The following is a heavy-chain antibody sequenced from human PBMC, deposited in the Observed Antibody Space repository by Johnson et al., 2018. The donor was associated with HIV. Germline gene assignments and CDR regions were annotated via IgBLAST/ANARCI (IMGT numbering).Heavy chain of an antibody. CDR1: DFTVSGNY. D-gene: IGHD4-17*01. J-gene: IGHJ3*02. V-gene: IGHV3-53*01. Sequence: VQLVESGGGLIQPGGSLRLSCAASDFTVSGNYMSWVRQAPGQGLEWVSLIHSGGTTFYADSVRGRFKISRDSSKNTLYLQMKSLRVEDTAVYYCARSPETGDRLWRAFDIWGHGTMVTVSS. CDR3: ARSPETGDRLWRAFDI. CDR2: IHSGGTT.